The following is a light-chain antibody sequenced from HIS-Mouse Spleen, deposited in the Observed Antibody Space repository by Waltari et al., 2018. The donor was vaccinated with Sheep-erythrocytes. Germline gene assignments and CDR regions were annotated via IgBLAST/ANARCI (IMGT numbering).Light chain of an antibody. CDR3: QQRSNWPPIT. Sequence: EIVLTQSPATLSLSPGERATLSCRASQGVSSYLAWYQQKTGQAPRLLIYDASNRATGIPARFSGSGSGTDFTLTISSLEPEDFAVYYCQQRSNWPPITFGQGTRLEIK. V-gene: IGKV3-11*01. CDR1: QGVSSY. CDR2: DAS. J-gene: IGKJ5*01.